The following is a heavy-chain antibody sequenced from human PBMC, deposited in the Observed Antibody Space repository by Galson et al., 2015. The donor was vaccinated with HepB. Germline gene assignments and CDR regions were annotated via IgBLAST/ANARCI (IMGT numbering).Heavy chain of an antibody. Sequence: SLRLSCAASGFTFSSYGMHWVRQAPGKGLEWVAVIWYDGSNKYYADSVKGRFTISRDNSKNTLYLQMNSLRAEDTAVYYCATLSGGIAAGRGPPAFDYWGQGTLVTVSS. CDR3: ATLSGGIAAGRGPPAFDY. CDR1: GFTFSSYG. CDR2: IWYDGSNK. D-gene: IGHD6-13*01. V-gene: IGHV3-33*01. J-gene: IGHJ4*02.